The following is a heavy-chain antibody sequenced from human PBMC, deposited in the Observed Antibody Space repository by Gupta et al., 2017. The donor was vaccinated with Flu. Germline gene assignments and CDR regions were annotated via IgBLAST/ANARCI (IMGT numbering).Heavy chain of an antibody. CDR3: ARGSKQQWLVRKFFDY. Sequence: QVQLQQWGAGLLKPSETLSLTCAVYGGSFSGYYWSWIRQPPGKGLEWIGEINHSGSTNYNPSLKSRVTISVDTSKNQFSLKLSSVTAADTAVYYCARGSKQQWLVRKFFDYWGQGTLVTVSS. V-gene: IGHV4-34*01. CDR1: GGSFSGYY. J-gene: IGHJ4*02. D-gene: IGHD6-19*01. CDR2: INHSGST.